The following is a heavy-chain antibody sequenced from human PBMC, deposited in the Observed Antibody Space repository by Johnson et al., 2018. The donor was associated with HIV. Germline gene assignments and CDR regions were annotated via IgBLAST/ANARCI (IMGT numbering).Heavy chain of an antibody. Sequence: VQLVESGGGLVQPGGSLRLSCAASGFTVSSNYMSWVRQAPGKGLEWVANIKQDGSEKYYVDSVKGRFTISRDNAKNSLYLQMNSLRAEDTAVYYCARAHRYYYDTDTMDAFDIWGQGTMVTVSS. CDR2: IKQDGSEK. V-gene: IGHV3-7*05. J-gene: IGHJ3*02. CDR1: GFTVSSNY. D-gene: IGHD3-22*01. CDR3: ARAHRYYYDTDTMDAFDI.